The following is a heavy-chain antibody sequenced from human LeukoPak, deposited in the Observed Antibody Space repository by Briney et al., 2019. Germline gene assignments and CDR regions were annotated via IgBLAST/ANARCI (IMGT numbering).Heavy chain of an antibody. D-gene: IGHD3-3*01. CDR2: IDPSDSYT. CDR3: ARLFSYDFWSGYYTGIWFDP. Sequence: GESLKISCKGSGYSFTSYWISWVRQMPGKGLEWMGRIDPSDSYTNYSPSFQGHVTISADKSISTAYLQWSSLKASDTAMYYCARLFSYDFWSGYYTGIWFDPWGQGTLVTVSS. J-gene: IGHJ5*02. CDR1: GYSFTSYW. V-gene: IGHV5-10-1*01.